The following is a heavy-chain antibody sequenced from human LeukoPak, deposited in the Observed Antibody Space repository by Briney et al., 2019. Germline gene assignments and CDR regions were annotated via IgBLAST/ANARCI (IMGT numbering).Heavy chain of an antibody. J-gene: IGHJ4*02. V-gene: IGHV4-39*01. CDR2: INYSGST. D-gene: IGHD3-10*01. CDR3: ARTRYYYNSRSYGAPYYFDY. CDR1: GGSISNSFYY. Sequence: PSETLSLTCTVSGGSISNSFYYWGWVRQPPGTGLEWIGSINYSGSTYYNPSLKSRVTISVDTSKNQFSLKLSSVTAADTAVYYCARTRYYYNSRSYGAPYYFDYWGQGTLVTVSS.